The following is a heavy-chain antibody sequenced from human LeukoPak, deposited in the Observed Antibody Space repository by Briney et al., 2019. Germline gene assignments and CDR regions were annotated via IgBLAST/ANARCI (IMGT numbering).Heavy chain of an antibody. V-gene: IGHV3-23*01. D-gene: IGHD6-19*01. CDR1: GFTFSSYA. J-gene: IGHJ4*02. Sequence: PGGSLRLSCAASGFTFSSYAMSWVRQAPGKGLEWVSAISGSDGSTYYADSVKGRFTISRDNSKNTLYLQMNSLRAEDTAVYYCAKGYSSGWYSTSDYWGQGTLVTVSS. CDR3: AKGYSSGWYSTSDY. CDR2: ISGSDGST.